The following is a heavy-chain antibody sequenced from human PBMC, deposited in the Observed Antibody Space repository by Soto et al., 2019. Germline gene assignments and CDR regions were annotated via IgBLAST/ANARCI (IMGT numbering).Heavy chain of an antibody. CDR1: GGTFSSYA. CDR3: ARENPYKPSGYNDYDTPYYYYYSMDV. J-gene: IGHJ6*02. D-gene: IGHD5-12*01. CDR2: IIPIFGTA. V-gene: IGHV1-69*13. Sequence: GASVKVSCKASGGTFSSYAISWVRQAPGQGLEWMGGIIPIFGTANYAQKFQGRVTITADESTSTAYMELSSLRSEDTAVYYWARENPYKPSGYNDYDTPYYYYYSMDVWGQGTTVTVSS.